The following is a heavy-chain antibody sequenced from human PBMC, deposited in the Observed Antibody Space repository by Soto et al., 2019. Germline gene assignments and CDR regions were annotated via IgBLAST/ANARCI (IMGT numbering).Heavy chain of an antibody. CDR2: IIPIFGTA. V-gene: IGHV1-69*12. Sequence: QVRLVQSGAEVKKPGSSVKVSCKASGGTFSSYAISWVRQAPGQGLEWMGGIIPIFGTANYAQKFQGRVTITADESTSTAYMELSSMRAEDTAVYYCAKTPENYYYGMDVWGQGTTVTVSS. J-gene: IGHJ6*02. CDR3: AKTPENYYYGMDV. CDR1: GGTFSSYA.